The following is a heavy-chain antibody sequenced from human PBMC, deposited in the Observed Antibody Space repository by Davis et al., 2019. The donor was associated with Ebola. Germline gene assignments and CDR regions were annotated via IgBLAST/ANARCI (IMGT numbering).Heavy chain of an antibody. Sequence: GESLKISCAASGFTFSSYSMNWVRQAPGKGLEWVSSISSSSSYIYYADSVEGRFTISRDNAKNSLYLQMNSLRAEDTAVYYCARTRTYYDFWSGYYPNYFDYWGQGTLVTVSS. J-gene: IGHJ4*02. V-gene: IGHV3-21*04. D-gene: IGHD3-3*01. CDR3: ARTRTYYDFWSGYYPNYFDY. CDR2: ISSSSSYI. CDR1: GFTFSSYS.